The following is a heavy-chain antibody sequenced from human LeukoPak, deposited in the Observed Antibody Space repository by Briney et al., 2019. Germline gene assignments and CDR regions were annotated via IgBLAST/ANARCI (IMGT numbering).Heavy chain of an antibody. J-gene: IGHJ2*01. CDR2: INPNSGGT. CDR3: ARACSSSYDYWYFDL. V-gene: IGHV1-2*02. D-gene: IGHD6-13*01. Sequence: ASVKVSCKASGYTFTGYYMHWVRQAPGQGLEWMGWINPNSGGTNYAQKFQGRVTMTRDTSISTAYMELSRLRSDDTAVYYCARACSSSYDYWYFDLWGRGTLVTVSS. CDR1: GYTFTGYY.